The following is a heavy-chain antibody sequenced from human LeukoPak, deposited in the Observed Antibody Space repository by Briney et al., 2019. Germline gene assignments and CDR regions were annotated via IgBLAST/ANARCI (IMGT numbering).Heavy chain of an antibody. CDR2: IYHSGST. J-gene: IGHJ4*02. CDR3: AMDSSSWSVFDY. CDR1: GGTFSGYY. V-gene: IGHV4-34*08. D-gene: IGHD6-13*01. Sequence: SETLSLTCAVYGGTFSGYYWSWIRQPPGKGLEWIGSIYHSGSTYYNPSLKSRVTISVDTSKNQFSLKLSSVTAADTAVYYCAMDSSSWSVFDYWGQGTLVTVSS.